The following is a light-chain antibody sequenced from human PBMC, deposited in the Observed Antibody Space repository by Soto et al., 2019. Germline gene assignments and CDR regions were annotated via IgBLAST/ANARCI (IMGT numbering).Light chain of an antibody. V-gene: IGLV1-47*02. CDR1: SSNIGSNY. J-gene: IGLJ2*01. CDR3: AAWDDSLSGVV. Sequence: QPVLTQPPSASGTPGQRVTISCSGSSSNIGSNYVYWYQQLPGTAPKLLIYSNNQRPSGVPDRFSVSKSGTSASLAISGLRSEDEADYYCAAWDDSLSGVVFGGGTKLTVL. CDR2: SNN.